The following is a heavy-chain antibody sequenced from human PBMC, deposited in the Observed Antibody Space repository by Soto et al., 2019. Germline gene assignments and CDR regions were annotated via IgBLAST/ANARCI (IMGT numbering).Heavy chain of an antibody. CDR2: IWYDGSNK. CDR3: ARVPFYGSGRPDAFDI. J-gene: IGHJ3*02. D-gene: IGHD3-10*01. V-gene: IGHV3-33*01. Sequence: GGSLRLSCAASGFTFSSYGMHWVRQAPGKGLEWVAVIWYDGSNKYYADSVKGRFTISRDNSKNTLYLQMNSLRAEDTAVYYCARVPFYGSGRPDAFDIWGQGTMVTVSS. CDR1: GFTFSSYG.